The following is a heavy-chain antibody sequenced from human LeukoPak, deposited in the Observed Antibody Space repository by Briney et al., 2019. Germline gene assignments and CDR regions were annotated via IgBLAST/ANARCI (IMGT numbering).Heavy chain of an antibody. CDR1: GYTFTTYD. Sequence: ASVKVSCKASGYTFTTYDNNWVRQAAGQAFEWMGWMNPKSGDAGYADKFQGRVAITKDISINTAYLELSALTSDEPAVYYCARGPFGNCGGGPCHFRDIDNWYDPWGQGTLVTVSS. CDR2: MNPKSGDA. CDR3: ARGPFGNCGGGPCHFRDIDNWYDP. J-gene: IGHJ5*02. V-gene: IGHV1-8*03. D-gene: IGHD2-21*01.